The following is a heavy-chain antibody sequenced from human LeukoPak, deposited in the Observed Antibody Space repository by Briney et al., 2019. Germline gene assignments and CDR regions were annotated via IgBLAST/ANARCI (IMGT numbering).Heavy chain of an antibody. CDR3: ARGGVNYWNPRY. J-gene: IGHJ4*02. CDR2: LYTGGRT. V-gene: IGHV3-53*01. CDR1: GYTVSSHY. Sequence: QAGGSLRLSCVASGYTVSSHYVSWVRQAPGKGLEWVSLLYTGGRTYYADSVEGRFTISRDDSKNTVYLHMNTVRAEDTDMYYCARGGVNYWNPRYWGQGTLVTVSS. D-gene: IGHD1-1*01.